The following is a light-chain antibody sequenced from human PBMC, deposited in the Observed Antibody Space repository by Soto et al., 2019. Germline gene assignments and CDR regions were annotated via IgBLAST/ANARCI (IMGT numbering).Light chain of an antibody. J-gene: IGKJ1*01. V-gene: IGKV3-15*01. CDR2: GAS. CDR3: QQYNNWPPWT. Sequence: EIVMTQSPATLSVSPGERATLSCRASQSVSSNLAWYQQKPGQAPRLLIYGASTRATGIPARFSGGGSGTEFTLTISSLQSEDFEVYYCQQYNNWPPWTFGQGTKVEIK. CDR1: QSVSSN.